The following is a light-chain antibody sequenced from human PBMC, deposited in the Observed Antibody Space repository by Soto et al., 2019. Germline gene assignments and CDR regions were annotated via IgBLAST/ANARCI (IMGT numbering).Light chain of an antibody. CDR1: QSVGRN. J-gene: IGKJ4*01. CDR2: GAS. CDR3: QQYNHWPPLT. Sequence: EIVMTXSPATLSVSXXXXATLSCRASQSVGRNLAWYQQKPGQAPRLLIYGASTRATGIPARFSGSGSGTEFTLTISSLQSEDFAIYSCQQYNHWPPLTFGGGTKVEIK. V-gene: IGKV3-15*01.